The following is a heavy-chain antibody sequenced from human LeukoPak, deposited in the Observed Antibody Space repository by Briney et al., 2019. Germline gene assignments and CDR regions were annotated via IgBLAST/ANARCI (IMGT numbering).Heavy chain of an antibody. Sequence: ETLSLTCTVSGSSISSGGYYWGWIRQPPGKGLEWIGSIYYSGSTYYNPSLKSRVTISVDASKNQFSLKLSSVTAADTAVYYCASPGGGPTDYWGRGTLVTVSS. CDR1: GSSISSGGYY. CDR2: IYYSGST. J-gene: IGHJ4*02. D-gene: IGHD3-16*01. V-gene: IGHV4-39*01. CDR3: ASPGGGPTDY.